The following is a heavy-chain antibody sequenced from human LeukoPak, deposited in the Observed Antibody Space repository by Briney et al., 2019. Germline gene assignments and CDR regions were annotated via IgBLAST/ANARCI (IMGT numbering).Heavy chain of an antibody. Sequence: GGSLRLSCAASGFIFSNYWMHWVRQAPGKGLVWVSRVNNDGSSTTYADSVKGRFTISRDNAKNTLYLQMNSLRAEVTAVYYCAKGGLRVTDYWGQGTLVTVSS. CDR3: AKGGLRVTDY. V-gene: IGHV3-74*03. D-gene: IGHD5/OR15-5a*01. CDR1: GFIFSNYW. CDR2: VNNDGSST. J-gene: IGHJ4*02.